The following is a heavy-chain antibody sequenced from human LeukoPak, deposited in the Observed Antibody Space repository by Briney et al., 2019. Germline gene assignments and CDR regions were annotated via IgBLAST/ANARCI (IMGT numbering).Heavy chain of an antibody. V-gene: IGHV3-23*01. J-gene: IGHJ5*02. CDR1: GFTFSSYV. CDR3: AKDTPYCSSTSCYEERWFDP. Sequence: GGSLRLSCAASGFTFSSYVMSWVRQAPGKGLEWVSGISGSGGSTNYADSVKGRFTISRDNSKNTLYLQMNSLRAEDTAVYHCAKDTPYCSSTSCYEERWFDPWGQGTLVTVSS. D-gene: IGHD2-2*01. CDR2: ISGSGGST.